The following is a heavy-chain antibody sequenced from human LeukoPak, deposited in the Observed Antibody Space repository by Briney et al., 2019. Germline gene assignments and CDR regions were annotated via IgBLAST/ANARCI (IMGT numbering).Heavy chain of an antibody. V-gene: IGHV1-18*01. Sequence: ASVKVSCKASGYTFTSYGISWVRQAPGQGLEWMGWISAYNGNTNYAQKLQGRVTMTTDTSTSTAYMELRSLRSDDTAVYCCAREDPYCSGGSCYSYYGMDVWGQGTTVTVSS. CDR2: ISAYNGNT. J-gene: IGHJ6*02. CDR1: GYTFTSYG. CDR3: AREDPYCSGGSCYSYYGMDV. D-gene: IGHD2-15*01.